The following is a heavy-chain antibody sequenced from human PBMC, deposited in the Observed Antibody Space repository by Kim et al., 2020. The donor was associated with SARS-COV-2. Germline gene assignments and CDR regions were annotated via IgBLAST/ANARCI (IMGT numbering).Heavy chain of an antibody. D-gene: IGHD6-13*01. Sequence: NPSLKSRVTISVGTSKSQFPLKLSSVAGADTAVYYCARDFRAAGTSGMDVWGQGTTVTVSS. V-gene: IGHV4-59*01. CDR3: ARDFRAAGTSGMDV. J-gene: IGHJ6*02.